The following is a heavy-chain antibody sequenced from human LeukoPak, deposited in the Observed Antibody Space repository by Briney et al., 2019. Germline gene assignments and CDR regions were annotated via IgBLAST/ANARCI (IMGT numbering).Heavy chain of an antibody. CDR3: ARDPVVIRGILDY. CDR2: IGSGSYTI. Sequence: GGSLRLSCAASGFTFSDYYVSWIRQAPGKGLEWISYIGSGSYTIYYADSVKGRFTISRDDAKNSVYLQMNSLRVEDTAVYYCARDPVVIRGILDYWGQGTLVAVSS. CDR1: GFTFSDYY. D-gene: IGHD3-10*01. J-gene: IGHJ4*02. V-gene: IGHV3-11*04.